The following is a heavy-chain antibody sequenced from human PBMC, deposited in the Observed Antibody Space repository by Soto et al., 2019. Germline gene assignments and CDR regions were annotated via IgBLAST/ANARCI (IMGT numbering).Heavy chain of an antibody. CDR2: IYYSGST. CDR1: GGSISSGGYY. J-gene: IGHJ4*02. D-gene: IGHD1-26*01. CDR3: ARGWVDAGFDY. Sequence: QVQLQESGRGLVKPSQTLSLTCTVSGGSISSGGYYWSWIRQHPGKGLEWIGYIYYSGSTNYNPSLKSRLTISVDTSKNQFSLNLSSVTAADTAVYYCARGWVDAGFDYWGQGSLVTVSS. V-gene: IGHV4-31*03.